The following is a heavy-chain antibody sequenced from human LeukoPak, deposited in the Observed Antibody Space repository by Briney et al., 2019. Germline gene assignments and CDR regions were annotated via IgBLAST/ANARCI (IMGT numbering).Heavy chain of an antibody. J-gene: IGHJ4*02. Sequence: PGGSLRLSCVVSGFTLRYYGMHWVRQAPGKGLEWVAVISYDGSNKYYADSVKGRFTISRDNSKNTLYLQMNSLRAEDTAVYYCAREHYNWNYYFLDYWGQGTLVTVSS. CDR1: GFTLRYYG. V-gene: IGHV3-30*19. D-gene: IGHD1-7*01. CDR3: AREHYNWNYYFLDY. CDR2: ISYDGSNK.